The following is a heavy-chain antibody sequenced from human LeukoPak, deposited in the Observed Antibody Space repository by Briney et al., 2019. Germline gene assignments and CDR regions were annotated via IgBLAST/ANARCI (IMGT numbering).Heavy chain of an antibody. CDR3: ARDQEGFDY. J-gene: IGHJ4*02. CDR2: IYPRDGST. CDR1: GYTFTGYY. V-gene: IGHV1-46*01. Sequence: ASVKVSCKASGYTFTGYYIHWVRQAPGQGLEWMGMIYPRDGSTSYAQKFQGRVTVTRDTSTSAVHMELSGLRSEDTAVYYCARDQEGFDYWGQGTLVTVSS.